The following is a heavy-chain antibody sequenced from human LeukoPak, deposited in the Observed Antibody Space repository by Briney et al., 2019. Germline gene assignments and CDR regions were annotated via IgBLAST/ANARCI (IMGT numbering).Heavy chain of an antibody. D-gene: IGHD6-19*01. CDR3: ARDPGAVAGRFPFSDY. J-gene: IGHJ4*02. CDR2: INPNSGGT. Sequence: ASVKVSCKSSGYTFTGYYIHWVRQAPGQGLEWMGWINPNSGGTNYAQKFQDRVTMTTDTSTSTVYMELRSLISDDTAMYYCARDPGAVAGRFPFSDYWGQGTLVIISS. CDR1: GYTFTGYY. V-gene: IGHV1-2*02.